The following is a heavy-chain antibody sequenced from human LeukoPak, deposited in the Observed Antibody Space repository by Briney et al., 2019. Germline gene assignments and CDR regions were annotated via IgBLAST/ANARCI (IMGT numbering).Heavy chain of an antibody. V-gene: IGHV1-46*01. D-gene: IGHD2-21*02. CDR3: ARGEGGDLTKNWFDP. CDR1: GYTFTDYY. Sequence: ASVKVSCKASGYTFTDYYMHWVRQAPGQGLEWMGIINPSGGSTSYAQKFQGRVTMTRDTSTSTVYMELSSLRSEDTAVYYCARGEGGDLTKNWFDPWGQGTLVTVSS. J-gene: IGHJ5*02. CDR2: INPSGGST.